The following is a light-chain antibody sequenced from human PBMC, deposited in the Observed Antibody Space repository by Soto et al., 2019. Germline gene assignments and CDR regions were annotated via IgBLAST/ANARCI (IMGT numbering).Light chain of an antibody. J-gene: IGKJ4*01. CDR1: QSVNSN. V-gene: IGKV3-15*01. CDR2: EAS. Sequence: EIVMTQSPATLSVSPGERATLSCRASQSVNSNLSWYQQKRGQAPRLLIYEASSMATGIPARFTASGSGTEFTLTISSLQSEDFAVYYCEQYNNWPLTFVGGTNVEIK. CDR3: EQYNNWPLT.